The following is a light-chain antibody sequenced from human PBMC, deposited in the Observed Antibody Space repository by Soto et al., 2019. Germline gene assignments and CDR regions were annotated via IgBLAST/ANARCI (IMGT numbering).Light chain of an antibody. Sequence: IMLKQSPATLSLYQGERATLSCRASQSVNSRLAWYQQKPGQTPRLLIYDASTRATGIPTRFSGSGSGTDFTLTISSLQSEDFAVYYCQQYNNLPWTFGQGSKV. CDR1: QSVNSR. V-gene: IGKV3-15*01. CDR3: QQYNNLPWT. CDR2: DAS. J-gene: IGKJ1*01.